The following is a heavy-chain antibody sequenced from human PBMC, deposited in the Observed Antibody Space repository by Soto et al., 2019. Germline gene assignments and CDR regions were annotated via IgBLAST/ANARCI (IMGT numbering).Heavy chain of an antibody. CDR2: VIPRFGTT. D-gene: IGHD1-1*01. CDR1: GDSFSKYT. J-gene: IGHJ4*02. Sequence: GASVKVSCKTSGDSFSKYTVNWVRQAPRQGLEWLGGVIPRFGTTNYAPTLQDRVTITADASMNTVYMELSSLRSEDTALYYCARGRGLYNSGRSQLDSWGQGTLVTVSS. V-gene: IGHV1-69*13. CDR3: ARGRGLYNSGRSQLDS.